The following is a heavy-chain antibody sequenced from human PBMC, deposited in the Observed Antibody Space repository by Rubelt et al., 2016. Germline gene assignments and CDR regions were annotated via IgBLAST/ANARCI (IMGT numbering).Heavy chain of an antibody. J-gene: IGHJ4*02. CDR2: ISPNRGGT. Sequence: QVQLVQSGTEVKKPGASVKVSCKASGYTFTTYGISWVRQAPGQGLEWMGWISPNRGGTNYAQKFQGRVTMTRDTSISTAYMELSRLRSDDTAVYYCASLGGELLPSDYWGQGTLVTVSS. D-gene: IGHD3-10*01. CDR3: ASLGGELLPSDY. CDR1: GYTFTTYG. V-gene: IGHV1-2*02.